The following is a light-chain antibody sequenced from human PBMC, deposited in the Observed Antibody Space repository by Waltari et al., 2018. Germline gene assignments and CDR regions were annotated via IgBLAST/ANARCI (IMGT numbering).Light chain of an antibody. V-gene: IGLV3-10*01. CDR3: YSTDTSGDYYV. CDR1: ALPKKY. Sequence: SYELTQPPSVSVSPGQTARVTCSGDALPKKYAYWYQQKSGHAPVLVIYEDNKRPSEIPERFSGSSSGTMATLTISGAQVEDEADYYCYSTDTSGDYYVFGTGTKVTVL. J-gene: IGLJ1*01. CDR2: EDN.